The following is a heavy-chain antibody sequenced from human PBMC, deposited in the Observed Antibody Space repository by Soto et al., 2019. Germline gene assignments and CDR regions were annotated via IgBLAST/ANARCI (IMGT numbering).Heavy chain of an antibody. V-gene: IGHV3-7*05. J-gene: IGHJ4*02. CDR2: IKQDGSEK. CDR3: ERKVGATFFGVVIIKHTAPYEFYT. Sequence: GGSLRLSCAASGFTFSSYWMSWVRQAPGKGLEWVANIKQDGSEKYYVDSVKGRFTISRDNAKNSLYLQMNSLRAEDTAVYYCERKVGATFFGVVIIKHTAPYEFYTRGQETLLPFSS. D-gene: IGHD3-3*01. CDR1: GFTFSSYW.